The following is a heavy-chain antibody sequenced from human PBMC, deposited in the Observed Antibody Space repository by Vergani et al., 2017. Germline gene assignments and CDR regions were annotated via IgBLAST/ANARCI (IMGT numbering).Heavy chain of an antibody. D-gene: IGHD6-19*01. J-gene: IGHJ6*02. CDR3: ARRAGPDGYYSYGMDV. V-gene: IGHV5-51*01. CDR1: GYSFTSYW. CDR2: IYPGDSDT. Sequence: EVQLVQSGAEVKKPGESLKISCKGSGYSFTSYWIGWVRQMPGKGLEWMGIIYPGDSDTRYSPSFQGQVTISADQPISTAYLQWSSRKASDTAMYYCARRAGPDGYYSYGMDVWGQGTTVTVSS.